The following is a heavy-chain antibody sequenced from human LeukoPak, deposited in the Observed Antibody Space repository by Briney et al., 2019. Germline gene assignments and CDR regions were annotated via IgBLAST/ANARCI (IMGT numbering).Heavy chain of an antibody. V-gene: IGHV3-30-3*01. J-gene: IGHJ4*02. D-gene: IGHD7-27*01. CDR3: ARDSANWGWRGGLHF. CDR1: DFTFSSYA. CDR2: ISYDGNNE. Sequence: PGGSLRPSCAASDFTFSSYAMHWVRQAPGKGLEWVAIISYDGNNEYYGDSVKGRFTISRDNSRNTLYLQMNSLRTEDTAIYYCARDSANWGWRGGLHFWGQGSLVTVSS.